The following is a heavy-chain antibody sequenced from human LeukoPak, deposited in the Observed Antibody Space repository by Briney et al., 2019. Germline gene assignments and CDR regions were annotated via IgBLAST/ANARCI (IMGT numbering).Heavy chain of an antibody. D-gene: IGHD6-13*01. V-gene: IGHV1-18*01. J-gene: IGHJ3*02. CDR1: GYTFTSYG. CDR3: ARDSSSLDAFDI. Sequence: ASVKVSCKASGYTFTSYGISWVRQAPGQGLEWMGWISAYNGNTNYAQKLQGRVTTTTDTSTSTAYMELRSLRSDDTAVYYCARDSSSLDAFDIWGQGTMVTVSS. CDR2: ISAYNGNT.